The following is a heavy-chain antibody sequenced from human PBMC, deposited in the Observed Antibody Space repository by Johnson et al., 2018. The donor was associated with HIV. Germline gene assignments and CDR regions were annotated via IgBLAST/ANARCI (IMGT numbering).Heavy chain of an antibody. V-gene: IGHV3-7*01. CDR3: ARELPKNIGYSSSWYHCQAFDI. Sequence: VQLVESGGGLVQPGGSLRLSCAASGFTFSSYWMSWVRQAPGKGLEWVANIKQDGSEKYYVDSVKGRFTISRDNAKNSLYLQMNSLRAEDTAVYYCARELPKNIGYSSSWYHCQAFDIWGQGTMVTVSS. CDR1: GFTFSSYW. CDR2: IKQDGSEK. J-gene: IGHJ3*02. D-gene: IGHD6-13*01.